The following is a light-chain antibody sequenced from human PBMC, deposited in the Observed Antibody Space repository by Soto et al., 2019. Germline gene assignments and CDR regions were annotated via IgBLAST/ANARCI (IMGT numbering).Light chain of an antibody. V-gene: IGLV2-11*01. J-gene: IGLJ1*01. Sequence: QSLLTQPRSVSGSPGQSVTISCTGTSSDVGGYNYVSWYQQRPGKAPKVMIYDVSKRPSGVPDRFSGSKSGNTASLTISGLQAEDGVVFCGSSNAGSLYVFGIGPTVTVL. CDR3: SSNAGSLYV. CDR2: DVS. CDR1: SSDVGGYNY.